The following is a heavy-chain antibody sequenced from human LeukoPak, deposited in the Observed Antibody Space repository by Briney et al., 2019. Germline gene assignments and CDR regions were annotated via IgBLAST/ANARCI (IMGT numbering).Heavy chain of an antibody. J-gene: IGHJ4*02. D-gene: IGHD3-22*01. CDR3: ARERGDNYESSGYKDY. CDR2: INHSGST. V-gene: IGHV4-34*01. CDR1: GGSFSGYY. Sequence: PSETLSLTCAVYGGSFSGYYWSWIRQPPGKGLEWIGEINHSGSTNYNPSLKSRVTISVDTSKNEFSLKLSSVTAADTAVYYCARERGDNYESSGYKDYWGQGTLVTVSS.